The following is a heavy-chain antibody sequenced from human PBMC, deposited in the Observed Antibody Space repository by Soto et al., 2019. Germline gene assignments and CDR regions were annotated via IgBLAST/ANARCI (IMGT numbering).Heavy chain of an antibody. Sequence: SETLSLTCTVSGASVSSASYYWSWIRQPPGKGLEWIGYIYYSGRTDYNPSLKSRVTISVDKSKNQFSLKLSSVTAADTAVYYCARKNYYDSSGYYWPPYYYGMDVWGQGTTVTVSS. V-gene: IGHV4-61*01. CDR1: GASVSSASYY. CDR2: IYYSGRT. CDR3: ARKNYYDSSGYYWPPYYYGMDV. D-gene: IGHD3-22*01. J-gene: IGHJ6*02.